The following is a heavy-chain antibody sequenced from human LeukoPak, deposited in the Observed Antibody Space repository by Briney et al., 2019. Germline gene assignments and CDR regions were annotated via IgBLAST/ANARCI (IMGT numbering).Heavy chain of an antibody. Sequence: SETLSLTCTVSGGSISSNNFYWDWIRPPPGKGLEWIGNIYYSGVTYYNPSLKSRVTISVDTSKNQFSLKLSSVTAADTAVYYCARYSSSVGWFDPGGQGTLVTVSS. J-gene: IGHJ5*02. CDR1: GGSISSNNFY. CDR2: IYYSGVT. D-gene: IGHD6-13*01. CDR3: ARYSSSVGWFDP. V-gene: IGHV4-39*01.